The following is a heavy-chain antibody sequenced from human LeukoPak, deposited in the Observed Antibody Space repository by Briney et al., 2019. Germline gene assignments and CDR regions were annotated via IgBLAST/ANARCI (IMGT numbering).Heavy chain of an antibody. CDR1: GFTFSSYG. V-gene: IGHV3-23*01. D-gene: IGHD3-22*01. CDR3: AKGMFGYLGGLYWYFDL. CDR2: ISGSGGST. J-gene: IGHJ2*01. Sequence: PGRSLRLSCAASGFTFSSYGVHWVRQAPGKGLEWVSGISGSGGSTYYADSVKGRFPISRDNSKNTLYLQMNSLRAEDTAVYYCAKGMFGYLGGLYWYFDLWGRGTLVTVSS.